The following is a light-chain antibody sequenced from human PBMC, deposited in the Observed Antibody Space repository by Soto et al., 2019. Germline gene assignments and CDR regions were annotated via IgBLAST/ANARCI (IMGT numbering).Light chain of an antibody. J-gene: IGLJ2*01. CDR3: QAWDTGIGVV. CDR1: SRHSDYA. V-gene: IGLV4-69*01. Sequence: QLVLTQSPSASASLGASVKLTCTLSSRHSDYAIVWHQQQPEKDPRYLMKVNSDGSHNKGAGIPHRFSGSSSGAERYLTISSLQSEDEADYFCQAWDTGIGVVFGGGTKLTVL. CDR2: VNSDGSH.